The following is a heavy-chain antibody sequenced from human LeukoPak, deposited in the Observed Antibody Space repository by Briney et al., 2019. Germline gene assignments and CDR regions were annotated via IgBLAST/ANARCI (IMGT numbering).Heavy chain of an antibody. CDR1: GFTFSSYE. V-gene: IGHV3-48*03. Sequence: GGSLRLSCAASGFTFSSYEMNWVRQAPGKGLEWVSYIRSTGSLIFYADSVKGRFTISRDNSKNTLYLQMNSLRAEDTAVYYCAKTHYYGSGSPAGYWGQGTLVTVSS. J-gene: IGHJ4*02. CDR2: IRSTGSLI. CDR3: AKTHYYGSGSPAGY. D-gene: IGHD3-10*01.